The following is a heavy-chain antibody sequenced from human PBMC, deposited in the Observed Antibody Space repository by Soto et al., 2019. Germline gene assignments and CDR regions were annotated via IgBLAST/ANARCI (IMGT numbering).Heavy chain of an antibody. CDR2: IYYSGST. CDR3: ARNREDAAVALYYFDY. Sequence: PSETLSLTCTVSGGSVSSGSYYWSWIRQPPGKGLEWIGYIYYSGSTNYNPSLKSRVTISVDTSKNQFSLKLSSVTAADTAVYYCARNREDAAVALYYFDYWGQGTLVTVSS. V-gene: IGHV4-61*01. CDR1: GGSVSSGSYY. D-gene: IGHD6-19*01. J-gene: IGHJ4*02.